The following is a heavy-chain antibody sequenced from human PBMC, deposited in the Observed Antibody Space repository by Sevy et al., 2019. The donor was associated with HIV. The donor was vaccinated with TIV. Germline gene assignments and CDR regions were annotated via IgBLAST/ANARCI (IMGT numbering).Heavy chain of an antibody. CDR1: DGSFSGYY. D-gene: IGHD2-2*01. CDR3: ARSPPVVVVPGAPRWFDP. CDR2: INESGIT. V-gene: IGHV4-34*01. Sequence: SETLSLTCAVHDGSFSGYYWNWIRQLPGKGLEWIGEINESGITNYNPSLKSRFNISVDTSRKQFYLQLNSVTAVDSAVYFCARSPPVVVVPGAPRWFDPWGQGTLVTVSS. J-gene: IGHJ5*02.